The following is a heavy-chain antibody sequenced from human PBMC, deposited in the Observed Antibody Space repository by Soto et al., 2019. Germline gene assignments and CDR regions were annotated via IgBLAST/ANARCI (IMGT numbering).Heavy chain of an antibody. CDR2: ISGSGGST. V-gene: IGHV3-23*01. J-gene: IGHJ6*02. CDR1: GFTFSSYA. Sequence: EVQLLESGGGLVQPGGSLRLSCAASGFTFSSYAMSWVRQAPGTGLEWVSAISGSGGSTYYADSVKGRFTISRDNSKKTLYLQRNSLRAEDTAVYYCAKNVWGMTIVGGMDVWGQGTTVTVSS. D-gene: IGHD3-9*01. CDR3: AKNVWGMTIVGGMDV.